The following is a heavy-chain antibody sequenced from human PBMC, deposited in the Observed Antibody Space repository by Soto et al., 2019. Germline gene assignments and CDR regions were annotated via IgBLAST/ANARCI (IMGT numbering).Heavy chain of an antibody. J-gene: IGHJ3*02. V-gene: IGHV4-59*08. CDR2: IYYSGST. D-gene: IGHD3-16*01. CDR3: ARRYGWAFDI. Sequence: LETLSLTSTVSGGSSRRYYWNWIRQPPGKGLEWIGYIYYSGSTNYNPSLKSRVTISVDTSKNQFSLKLSSVTAADTAVYYCARRYGWAFDIWGQGTMVTVSS. CDR1: GGSSRRYY.